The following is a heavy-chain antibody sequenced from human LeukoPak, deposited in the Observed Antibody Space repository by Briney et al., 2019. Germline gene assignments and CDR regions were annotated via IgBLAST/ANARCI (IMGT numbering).Heavy chain of an antibody. D-gene: IGHD2-2*02. CDR1: GYTFTGYY. Sequence: ASVKVSCKASGYTFTGYYMHWVRQAPGQGLEWMGWINPNSGGTNYAQKFQGRVTMTRDTSISTAYMELSRLRSDDTAVYYCARVGYCSSTSCYTYYYYGMDVWGQGTTATVSS. CDR2: INPNSGGT. V-gene: IGHV1-2*02. CDR3: ARVGYCSSTSCYTYYYYGMDV. J-gene: IGHJ6*02.